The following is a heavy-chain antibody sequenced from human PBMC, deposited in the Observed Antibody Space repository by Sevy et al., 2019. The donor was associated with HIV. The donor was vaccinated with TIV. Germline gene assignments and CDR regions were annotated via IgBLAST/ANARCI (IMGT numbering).Heavy chain of an antibody. CDR3: ARDFEVNNWRVVGAFDM. CDR2: ISHDGDNI. V-gene: IGHV3-30*14. J-gene: IGHJ3*02. Sequence: GGSLRLSCVAPGFKFNGHGIHWVRQAPGKGLQWVAGISHDGDNIIYGDSVKGRFSISGDQSKNTVYLQMGTLTPEDTAIYYCARDFEVNNWRVVGAFDMWGLGTLVTVSS. CDR1: GFKFNGHG. D-gene: IGHD3-3*01.